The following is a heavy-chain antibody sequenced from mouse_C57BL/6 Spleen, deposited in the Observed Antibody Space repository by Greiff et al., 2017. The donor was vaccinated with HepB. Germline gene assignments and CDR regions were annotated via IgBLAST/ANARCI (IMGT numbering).Heavy chain of an antibody. J-gene: IGHJ4*01. D-gene: IGHD1-2*01. CDR2: IWSGGST. Sequence: QVQLKESGPGLVQPSQCLSITCTVSGFSLTSYGVHWVRQPPGKGLEWLGVIWSGGSTDYNAAFISRLSISKDNSKSQVFFKMNSLQADDTAIYYCAKRFRDGDAMDYWGQGTSVTGS. CDR3: AKRFRDGDAMDY. V-gene: IGHV2-4*01. CDR1: GFSLTSYG.